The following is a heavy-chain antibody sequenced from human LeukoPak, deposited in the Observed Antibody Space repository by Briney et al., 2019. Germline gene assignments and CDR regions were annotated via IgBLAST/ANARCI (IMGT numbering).Heavy chain of an antibody. J-gene: IGHJ4*02. Sequence: SETLSLTCAVYGGSFSGYYWSWIRQPPGKGLEWIGEINHSGNTNYNPSLKSRVTISVDTSKKQFSLTVRSVAAADTAVYYCARGGGQWLRSYYFDYWGQGALVTVSS. D-gene: IGHD5-12*01. V-gene: IGHV4-34*01. CDR2: INHSGNT. CDR3: ARGGGQWLRSYYFDY. CDR1: GGSFSGYY.